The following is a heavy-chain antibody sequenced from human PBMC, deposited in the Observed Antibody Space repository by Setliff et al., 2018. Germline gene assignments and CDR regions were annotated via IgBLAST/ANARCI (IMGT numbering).Heavy chain of an antibody. V-gene: IGHV4-59*01. CDR2: IYYSGST. D-gene: IGHD5-18*01. CDR3: AREHGYSYGQTYYYYGMDV. Sequence: PSATLSLTCTVSGGSISSYYWSWIRQPPGKGLEWIGYIYYSGSTNYNPSLKSRVTISVDTSKNQFSLKLSSVTAADTAVYYCAREHGYSYGQTYYYYGMDVWGQGTTVTVSS. CDR1: GGSISSYY. J-gene: IGHJ6*02.